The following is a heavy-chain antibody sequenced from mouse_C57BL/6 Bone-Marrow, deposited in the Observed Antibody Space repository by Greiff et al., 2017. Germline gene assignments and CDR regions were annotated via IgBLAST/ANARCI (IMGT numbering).Heavy chain of an antibody. CDR1: GYTFTSYW. J-gene: IGHJ3*01. Sequence: QVQLQQPGAELVKPGASVKLSCKASGYTFTSYWMQWVKQRPGQGLEWIGEIDPSDSYTNYNQKFKGKVTLTVDTSSSTAYMQLSSLTSEDSAVYYCAREVATPGAFAYWGQGTLVTVSA. CDR3: AREVATPGAFAY. D-gene: IGHD1-1*01. CDR2: IDPSDSYT. V-gene: IGHV1-50*01.